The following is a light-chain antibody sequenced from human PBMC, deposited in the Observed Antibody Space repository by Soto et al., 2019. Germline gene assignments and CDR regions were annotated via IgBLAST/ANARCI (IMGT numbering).Light chain of an antibody. CDR2: AAS. Sequence: EIVLTQSPDTLSLSPGERATLSCRASQSVYSSYLAWYQQKPGQAPRLLIYAASSRATGIPERFSGSGSGTDFTLTISRLEPEEFALYYCPQHGYSSWTFGQGTKVESK. V-gene: IGKV3-20*01. CDR1: QSVYSSY. J-gene: IGKJ1*01. CDR3: PQHGYSSWT.